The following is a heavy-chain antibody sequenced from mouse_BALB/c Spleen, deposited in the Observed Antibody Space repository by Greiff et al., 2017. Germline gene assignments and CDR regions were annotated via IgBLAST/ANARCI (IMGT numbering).Heavy chain of an antibody. J-gene: IGHJ1*01. CDR1: GFTFSSYG. V-gene: IGHV5-6*01. CDR2: ISSGGSYT. Sequence: EVKLVESGGDLVKPGGSLKLSCAASGFTFSSYGMSWVRQTPDKRLEWVATISSGGSYTYYPDSVKGRFTISRDNAKNTLYLQMSSLKSEDTAMYYCARDYYGSSPWYFDVWGAGTTVTVSS. CDR3: ARDYYGSSPWYFDV. D-gene: IGHD1-1*01.